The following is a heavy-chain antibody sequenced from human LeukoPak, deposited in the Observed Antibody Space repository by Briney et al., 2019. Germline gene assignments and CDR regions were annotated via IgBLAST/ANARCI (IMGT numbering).Heavy chain of an antibody. Sequence: ASVKVSCMAFGYTFTSNYMHWVRQAPGQGPEWMGVISPSGGSTTYAQKFQGRVTLTRDMSTSTDYLELSSLRSEDTVVYYCARDNSVRDEAWCFNPWGQGTLVTVSS. D-gene: IGHD2-15*01. J-gene: IGHJ5*02. CDR3: ARDNSVRDEAWCFNP. CDR1: GYTFTSNY. V-gene: IGHV1-46*01. CDR2: ISPSGGST.